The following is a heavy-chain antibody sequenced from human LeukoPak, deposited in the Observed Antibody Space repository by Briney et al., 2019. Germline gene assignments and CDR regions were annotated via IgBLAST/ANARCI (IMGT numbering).Heavy chain of an antibody. CDR3: ARVPYYYDSSGSDY. CDR1: GDSISSYY. V-gene: IGHV4-59*08. Sequence: SETLSLTCTVSGDSISSYYCSWIRQSPGKGLEWIGYMHYSGSSDYNPSLKSRVTISVDTSKNQFSLKLSSVTAADTAVYYCARVPYYYDSSGSDYWGQGTLVTVSS. J-gene: IGHJ4*02. D-gene: IGHD3-22*01. CDR2: MHYSGSS.